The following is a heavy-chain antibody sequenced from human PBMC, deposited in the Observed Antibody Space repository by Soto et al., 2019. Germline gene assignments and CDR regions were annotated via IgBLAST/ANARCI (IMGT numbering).Heavy chain of an antibody. V-gene: IGHV3-73*01. J-gene: IGHJ6*03. CDR1: GFTLSDSA. CDR2: IRSKSNNYAT. D-gene: IGHD3-3*01. CDR3: SRQASDFWSGKPQYYMDV. Sequence: GGSLRLSCAASGFTLSDSAIHWVRQASGKGLEWVGRIRSKSNNYATTYGASLKGRFTISRDDSKNMAYLQMNSLNTDDAAVYYCSRQASDFWSGKPQYYMDVWGKGTTVTVS.